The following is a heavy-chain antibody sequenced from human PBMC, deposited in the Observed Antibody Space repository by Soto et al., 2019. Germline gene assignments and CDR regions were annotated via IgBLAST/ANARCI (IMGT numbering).Heavy chain of an antibody. CDR2: ISKSGGST. CDR1: EFTFSDYA. V-gene: IGHV3-23*01. CDR3: ARGGNIWRGFDY. D-gene: IGHD3-16*01. Sequence: PGGSLRLSCAVSEFTFSDYAMSWVRQAPGKGLEWVSGISKSGGSTYYADSVKGRFTISRDSSKNTLYLQMNSLRAEDTAVYYCARGGNIWRGFDYWGLGTLVTVSS. J-gene: IGHJ4*02.